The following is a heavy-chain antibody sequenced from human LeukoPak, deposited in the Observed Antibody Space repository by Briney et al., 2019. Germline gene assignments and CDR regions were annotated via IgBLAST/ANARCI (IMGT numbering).Heavy chain of an antibody. CDR2: ISAYNGNT. CDR1: GYTFTSYG. Sequence: GASVKVSCKASGYTFTSYGISWVRQAPGQGLEWMGWISAYNGNTNYAQKFQGRVTMTRDTSISTAYMELSRLRSDDTAVYYCARGGRITIFGVALNWFDPWGQGTLVTVSS. D-gene: IGHD3-3*01. J-gene: IGHJ5*02. CDR3: ARGGRITIFGVALNWFDP. V-gene: IGHV1-18*01.